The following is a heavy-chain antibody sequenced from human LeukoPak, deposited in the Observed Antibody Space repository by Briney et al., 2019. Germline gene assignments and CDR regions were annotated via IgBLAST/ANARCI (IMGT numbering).Heavy chain of an antibody. V-gene: IGHV1-2*02. CDR1: GYTFTGYY. J-gene: IGHJ3*02. CDR3: ARAWWELDDAFDI. Sequence: GASVKVSCKASGYTFTGYYMHWVRQAPGQGLEWMGWINPNSGGTNYAQKFQGRVTMTRDTSISTAYMELSRLRSDDTAVYYCARAWWELDDAFDIWGQGTMVTVSS. CDR2: INPNSGGT. D-gene: IGHD1-26*01.